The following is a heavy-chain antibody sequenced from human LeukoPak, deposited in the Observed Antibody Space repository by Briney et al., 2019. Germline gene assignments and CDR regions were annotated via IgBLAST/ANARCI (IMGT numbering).Heavy chain of an antibody. CDR2: IWYDGSNK. Sequence: GGSLGLSCAVSGFSVGANYMTWVRQAPGKGLEWVAGIWYDGSNKYEADSVKGRFTISRDNSENTLYLQMNSLRAEDTAVYYCARALPGADAFDIWGHGTMVTVSS. CDR3: ARALPGADAFDI. J-gene: IGHJ3*02. V-gene: IGHV3-33*01. CDR1: GFSVGANY.